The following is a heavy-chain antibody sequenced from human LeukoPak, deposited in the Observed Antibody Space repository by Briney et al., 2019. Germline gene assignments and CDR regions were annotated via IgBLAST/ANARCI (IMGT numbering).Heavy chain of an antibody. CDR1: GYTFTSYG. D-gene: IGHD1-1*01. CDR2: ISGYNGNT. CDR3: ARGRTYRYNWHTRNTDGFDI. V-gene: IGHV1-18*01. Sequence: ASVKVSCKASGYTFTSYGISWVRQAPGQGLEWMGWISGYNGNTNYPQKLQGRVTMTIDTSTSTAYMELRSLRSDDTAVYYCARGRTYRYNWHTRNTDGFDIWGQGTMVTVSS. J-gene: IGHJ3*02.